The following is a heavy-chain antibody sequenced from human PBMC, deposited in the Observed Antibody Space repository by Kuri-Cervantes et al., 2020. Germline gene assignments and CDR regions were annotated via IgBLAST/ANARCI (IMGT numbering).Heavy chain of an antibody. J-gene: IGHJ1*01. CDR1: GGAFSDYY. Sequence: GSLRLSCAVYGGAFSDYYWNWIRQPPGKGLEWIGEINHSGRTNYNPSLKSRVTISIDTSKNQFSLRLTSVTAADTAVYYCARGLPTSYWGQGTLVTVSP. CDR3: ARGLPTSY. V-gene: IGHV4-34*01. CDR2: INHSGRT.